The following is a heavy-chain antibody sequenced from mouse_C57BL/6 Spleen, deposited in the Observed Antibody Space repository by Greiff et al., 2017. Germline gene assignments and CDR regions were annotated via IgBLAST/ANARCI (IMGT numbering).Heavy chain of an antibody. CDR2: ILPGSGST. CDR1: GYTFTGYW. D-gene: IGHD1-1*01. CDR3: ASSTTVVAKDNWYFDV. V-gene: IGHV1-9*01. J-gene: IGHJ1*03. Sequence: QVQLKQSGAELMKPGASVKLSCKATGYTFTGYWIEWVKQSPGHGLEWIGEILPGSGSTNYNEKFKGKATFTADTSSNTAYMQLSSLTTEDSAIYYCASSTTVVAKDNWYFDVWGTGTTVTVSS.